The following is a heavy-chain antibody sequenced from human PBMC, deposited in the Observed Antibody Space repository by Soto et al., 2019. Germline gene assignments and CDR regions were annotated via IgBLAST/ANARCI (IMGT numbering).Heavy chain of an antibody. V-gene: IGHV5-51*01. D-gene: IGHD2-15*01. CDR1: GYSFTSYW. CDR2: IYPGDSDT. J-gene: IGHJ5*02. Sequence: GESLKISCKGSGYSFTSYWIGWVRQMPGKGLEWMGIIYPGDSDTRYSPSFQGQVTISADKSISTAYLQWSSLKASDTAMYYCARVSHCSCGRCYLAGLDPWGHGAVVTVSA. CDR3: ARVSHCSCGRCYLAGLDP.